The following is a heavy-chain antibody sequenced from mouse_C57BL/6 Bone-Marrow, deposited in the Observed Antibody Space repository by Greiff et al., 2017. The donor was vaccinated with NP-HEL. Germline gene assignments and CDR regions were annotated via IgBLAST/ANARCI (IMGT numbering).Heavy chain of an antibody. Sequence: EVQLQQSGTVLARPGASVKMSCKTSGYTFTSYWMHWVKQRPGQGLEWIGAIYPGNSDTSYNQKFKGKAKLTAATSASTAYMELSSLTNEDSAVYYCTKLGAWFAYWGQGTLVTVSA. CDR3: TKLGAWFAY. CDR2: IYPGNSDT. J-gene: IGHJ3*01. D-gene: IGHD4-1*01. V-gene: IGHV1-5*01. CDR1: GYTFTSYW.